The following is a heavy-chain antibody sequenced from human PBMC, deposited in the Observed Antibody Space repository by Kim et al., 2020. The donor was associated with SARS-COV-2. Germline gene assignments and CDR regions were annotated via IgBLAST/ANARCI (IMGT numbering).Heavy chain of an antibody. J-gene: IGHJ4*02. Sequence: YAQKFQGRVTITADKSTSTAYMELSSLRSEDTAVYYCARGLPTRHDYGDYWGQGTLVTVSS. V-gene: IGHV1-69*04. CDR3: ARGLPTRHDYGDY.